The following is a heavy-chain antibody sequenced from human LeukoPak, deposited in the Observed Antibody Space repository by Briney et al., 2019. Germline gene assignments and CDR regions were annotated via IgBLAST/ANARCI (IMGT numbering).Heavy chain of an antibody. CDR1: GFTFSSYG. Sequence: GGSLRLSCAASGFTFSSYGMHWVRQAPGKGLERVAVIWYDGSNKYYADSVKGRFTISRDNSKNTLYLQMNSLRAEDTAVYYCARDLAIFGVVISAFDIWGQGTMVTVSS. V-gene: IGHV3-33*01. J-gene: IGHJ3*02. CDR3: ARDLAIFGVVISAFDI. CDR2: IWYDGSNK. D-gene: IGHD3-3*01.